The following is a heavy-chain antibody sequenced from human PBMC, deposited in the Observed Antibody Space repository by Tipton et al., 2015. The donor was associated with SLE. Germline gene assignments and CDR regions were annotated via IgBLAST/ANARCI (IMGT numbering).Heavy chain of an antibody. D-gene: IGHD2-15*01. J-gene: IGHJ3*02. Sequence: TLSLTCTVSGDSISNYYWSWIRQPPGKGLEWIGHIYSSGSTNYKPSLKSRVTILVGTSKNQVSLKVSSVTAADTAVYYCARDRGSLGAFDIWGQGTMVTVSS. CDR3: ARDRGSLGAFDI. CDR2: IYSSGST. V-gene: IGHV4-59*12. CDR1: GDSISNYY.